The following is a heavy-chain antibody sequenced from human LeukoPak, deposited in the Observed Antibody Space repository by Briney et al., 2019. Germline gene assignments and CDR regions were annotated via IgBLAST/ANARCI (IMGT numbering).Heavy chain of an antibody. V-gene: IGHV1-18*01. CDR3: ARVRWGYYYYGMDV. D-gene: IGHD4-23*01. CDR2: ISAYNGNT. Sequence: GASVKVSCKASGYTFTSCGISWVRQAPGQGLEWMGWISAYNGNTNYAQKLQGRVTMTTDTSTSTAYMELRSLRSDDTAVYYCARVRWGYYYYGMDVWGQGTTVTVSS. J-gene: IGHJ6*02. CDR1: GYTFTSCG.